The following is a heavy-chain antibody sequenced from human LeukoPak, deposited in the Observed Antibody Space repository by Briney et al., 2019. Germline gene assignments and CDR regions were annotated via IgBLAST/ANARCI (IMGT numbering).Heavy chain of an antibody. CDR1: GCTIGSYY. D-gene: IGHD6-13*01. V-gene: IGHV4-59*01. CDR2: IYSSGST. CDR3: ARGVAAPGTGGLSWFDP. Sequence: SESLSLTCTVSGCTIGSYYWRWVRQPPGKGLEWIGCIYSSGSTNYNPSLKSRVTISLDTSKNQFSLKLSFVTAADTAVYYCARGVAAPGTGGLSWFDPWGQGTLVTVSS. J-gene: IGHJ5*02.